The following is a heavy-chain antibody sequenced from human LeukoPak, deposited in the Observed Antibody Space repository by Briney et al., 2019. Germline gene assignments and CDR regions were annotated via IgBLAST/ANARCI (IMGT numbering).Heavy chain of an antibody. CDR2: ISGSGGST. Sequence: GGSLRLSCAASGFTFSSYGMHWVRQAPGKGLEWVSAISGSGGSTYYADSVKGRFTISRDNSKNTLYLQMNSLRAEDTAVYYCAKVIAVAGPESDYWGQGTLVTVSS. CDR3: AKVIAVAGPESDY. CDR1: GFTFSSYG. D-gene: IGHD6-19*01. V-gene: IGHV3-23*01. J-gene: IGHJ4*02.